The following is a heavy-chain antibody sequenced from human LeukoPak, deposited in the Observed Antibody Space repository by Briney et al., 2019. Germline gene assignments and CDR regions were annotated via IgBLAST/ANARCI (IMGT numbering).Heavy chain of an antibody. Sequence: SETLSLTCAVYGGSFSGYYWNWIRQPPGKGLEWIGEINHSGSTNYNPSLKSRVTISVDTSKNQFSLKLSSVTAADTAVYYCARGYSGYGGYYYYGMDVWGKGTTVTVSS. CDR1: GGSFSGYY. V-gene: IGHV4-34*01. J-gene: IGHJ6*04. CDR3: ARGYSGYGGYYYYGMDV. D-gene: IGHD5-12*01. CDR2: INHSGST.